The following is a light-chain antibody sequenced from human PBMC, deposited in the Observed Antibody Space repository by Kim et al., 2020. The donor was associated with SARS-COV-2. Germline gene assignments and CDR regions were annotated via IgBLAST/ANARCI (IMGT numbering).Light chain of an antibody. V-gene: IGLV2-8*01. J-gene: IGLJ2*01. Sequence: QSALTQPPSASGSPGQSVTISCTGTSSDIGAYNYVSWYQQHPGKAPKLMIFEVNKRPSGVPDRFSGSKSGNTASLTVSGLQTEDEADYYCGSYTDSNNVRVIILGGGTQLTVL. CDR1: SSDIGAYNY. CDR2: EVN. CDR3: GSYTDSNNVRVII.